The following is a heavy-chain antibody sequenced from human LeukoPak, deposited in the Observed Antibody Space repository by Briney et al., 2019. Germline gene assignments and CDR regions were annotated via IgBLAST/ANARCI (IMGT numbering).Heavy chain of an antibody. CDR3: ARGGFRFFAH. V-gene: IGHV3-7*04. Sequence: GGSLRLSCAASGFTFSSYWMNWVRQAPGKGLEWVANINQDGREKYCVDSVKGRFTISRDNAKNSLYLQMNSLRAEDTAVYYCARGGFRFFAHWGQGTLVTVSS. J-gene: IGHJ5*02. CDR2: INQDGREK. D-gene: IGHD3-22*01. CDR1: GFTFSSYW.